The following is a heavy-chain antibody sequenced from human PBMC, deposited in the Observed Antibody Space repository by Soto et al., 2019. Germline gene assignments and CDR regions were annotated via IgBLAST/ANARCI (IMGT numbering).Heavy chain of an antibody. J-gene: IGHJ4*02. D-gene: IGHD6-13*01. V-gene: IGHV3-11*01. CDR1: GFTFSDYY. CDR3: ARVPHIAVAGSYYFDY. CDR2: ISSSGSTI. Sequence: GSLRLSCAASGFTFSDYYMSWIRQAPGKGLEWVSYISSSGSTIYYADSVKGRFTISRDNAKNSLYLQMNSLRAEDTAVYYCARVPHIAVAGSYYFDYWGQGTLVTVSS.